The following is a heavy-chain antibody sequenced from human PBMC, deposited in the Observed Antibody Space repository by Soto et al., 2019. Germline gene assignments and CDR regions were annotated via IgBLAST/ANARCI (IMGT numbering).Heavy chain of an antibody. CDR2: IKSKTDGGTT. CDR3: TPGPSCYGDYVRLCYYGMDV. Sequence: PGGSLRLSCAASGFTFSDAWMNWVRQAPGKGLEWVGRIKSKTDGGTTGYAAPVKGRFTISRDDSKNTPYLQMNSLKTEDTAVYYCTPGPSCYGDYVRLCYYGMDVWGQGTTVTVSS. V-gene: IGHV3-15*07. CDR1: GFTFSDAW. J-gene: IGHJ6*02. D-gene: IGHD4-17*01.